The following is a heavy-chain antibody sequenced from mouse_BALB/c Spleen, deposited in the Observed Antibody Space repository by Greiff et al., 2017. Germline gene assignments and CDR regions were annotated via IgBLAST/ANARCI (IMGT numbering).Heavy chain of an antibody. J-gene: IGHJ3*01. CDR3: VGRAWFAY. CDR2: INPSTGYT. V-gene: IGHV1-7*01. CDR1: GYTFTSYW. Sequence: VQLQQSGAELAKPGASVKMSCKASGYTFTSYWMHWVKQRPGQGLEWIGYINPSTGYTEYNQKFKDKATLTADKSSSTAYMQLSSLTSEDSAVYYCVGRAWFAYWGQGTLVTVSA.